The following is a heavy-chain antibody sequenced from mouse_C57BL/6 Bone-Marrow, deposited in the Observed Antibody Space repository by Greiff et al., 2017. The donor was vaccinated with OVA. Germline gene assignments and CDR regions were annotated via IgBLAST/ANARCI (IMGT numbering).Heavy chain of an antibody. CDR1: GYTFTDYY. D-gene: IGHD2-1*01. CDR2: IYPGSGNT. CDR3: ASGIYYGNYVLSYYAMDY. V-gene: IGHV1-76*01. Sequence: QVQLQQSGAELVRPGASVKLSCKASGYTFTDYYINWVKQRPGQGLEWIARIYPGSGNTYYNEKFKGKATLTAEKSSSTAYMQLSSLTSEDSAVYFCASGIYYGNYVLSYYAMDYWGQGTSVTVSS. J-gene: IGHJ4*01.